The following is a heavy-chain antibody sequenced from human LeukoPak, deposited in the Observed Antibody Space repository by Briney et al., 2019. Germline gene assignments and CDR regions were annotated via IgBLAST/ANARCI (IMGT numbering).Heavy chain of an antibody. CDR3: ARAGGWLQFLDY. V-gene: IGHV4-34*01. D-gene: IGHD5-24*01. CDR1: GGSISSYY. J-gene: IGHJ4*02. Sequence: PSETLSLTCTVSGGSISSYYWSWIRQPPGKGLEWIGEINHSGSTNYNPSLKSRVTISVDTSKNQFSLKLSSVTAADTAVYYCARAGGWLQFLDYWGQGTLVTVSS. CDR2: INHSGST.